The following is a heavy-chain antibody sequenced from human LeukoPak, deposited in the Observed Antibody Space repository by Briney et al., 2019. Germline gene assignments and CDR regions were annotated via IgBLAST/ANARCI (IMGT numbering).Heavy chain of an antibody. J-gene: IGHJ4*02. V-gene: IGHV3-21*04. CDR3: VRDRGTYRPIDY. CDR1: AFRLNAYN. Sequence: GALLLPGSASAFRLNAYNMNGARPGPGKGVEGVSSISYTGTYIYYADSVKGRFTSSRDNAQNSLYLQMNSLRAEDTAIYYCVRDRGTYRPIDYWGQGTLVTVSS. D-gene: IGHD1-26*01. CDR2: ISYTGTYI.